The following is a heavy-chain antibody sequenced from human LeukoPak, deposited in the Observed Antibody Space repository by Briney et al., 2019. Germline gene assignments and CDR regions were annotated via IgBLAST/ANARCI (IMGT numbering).Heavy chain of an antibody. J-gene: IGHJ6*04. CDR2: IKQDGSEK. V-gene: IGHV3-7*01. D-gene: IGHD3-10*02. CDR1: GFTFSSCW. CDR3: AELGITMIGGV. Sequence: GGSLRLSCAASGFTFSSCWMSWVRQAPGKGLEWVANIKQDGSEKYYVDSVKGRFTISRDNAKNSLYLQMNSLRAEDTAVYYCAELGITMIGGVWGKGTTITISS.